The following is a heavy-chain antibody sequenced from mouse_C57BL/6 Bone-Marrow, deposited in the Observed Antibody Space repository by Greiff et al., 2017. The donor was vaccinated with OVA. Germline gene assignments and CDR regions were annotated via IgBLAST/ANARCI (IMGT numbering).Heavy chain of an antibody. CDR2: IFPGSGST. Sequence: VQLQQSGPELVKPGASVKISCKASGYTFTDYYINWVKQRPGQGLEWIGWIFPGSGSTYYNEKFKGKATLTVDKSSSTAYMLLSSLTSEDSAVYVCASPYYCGSSYGYWGQGTTLTVSS. CDR3: ASPYYCGSSYGY. D-gene: IGHD1-1*01. CDR1: GYTFTDYY. V-gene: IGHV1-75*01. J-gene: IGHJ2*01.